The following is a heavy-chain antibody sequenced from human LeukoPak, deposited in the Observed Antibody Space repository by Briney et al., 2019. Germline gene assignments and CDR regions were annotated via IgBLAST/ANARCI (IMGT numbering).Heavy chain of an antibody. J-gene: IGHJ6*03. CDR2: IYTSGST. V-gene: IGHV4-4*09. CDR1: GGSISSYY. CDR3: ARRVRGVDYYYYYYMDV. Sequence: PSETLSLTCTVSGGSISSYYWSWIRQPPGKGLEWIGYIYTSGSTNYNPTLKSRVTISADTSKNQFSLKLSSVTAADTAVYYCARRVRGVDYYYYYYMDVWGKGTTVTVSS. D-gene: IGHD3-10*01.